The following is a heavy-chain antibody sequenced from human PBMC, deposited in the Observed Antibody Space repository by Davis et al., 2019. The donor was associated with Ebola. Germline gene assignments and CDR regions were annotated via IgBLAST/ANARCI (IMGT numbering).Heavy chain of an antibody. D-gene: IGHD3-3*01. J-gene: IGHJ4*02. CDR3: AKGPKPLTIFGVVVDY. V-gene: IGHV3-23*01. CDR2: ISGSGGST. CDR1: GFTFSSYA. Sequence: PGGSLRLSCAASGFTFSSYAMSWVRQAPGKGLEWVSAISGSGGSTYYADSVKGRFTISRDNSKNTLYLQMNSLRAEDTAVYYCAKGPKPLTIFGVVVDYWGQGTLVTVSS.